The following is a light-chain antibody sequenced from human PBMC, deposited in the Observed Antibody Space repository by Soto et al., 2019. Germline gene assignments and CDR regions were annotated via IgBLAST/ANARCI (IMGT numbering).Light chain of an antibody. V-gene: IGKV3-11*01. J-gene: IGKJ5*01. CDR1: QSVSSY. CDR2: DAS. CDR3: QQRSNWPLIT. Sequence: EIVLTQSPATLSLSPGERATLSCRASQSVSSYLAWYQQKPGQAPRLLIYDASNRATGIPARFSGSGSGTDFTLTISSLEPEDCAVYYCQQRSNWPLITFDQGTRLEIK.